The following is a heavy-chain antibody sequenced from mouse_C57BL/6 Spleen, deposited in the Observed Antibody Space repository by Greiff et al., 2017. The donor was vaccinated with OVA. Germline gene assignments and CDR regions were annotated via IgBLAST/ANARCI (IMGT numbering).Heavy chain of an antibody. D-gene: IGHD2-5*01. CDR3: ASYPVTTPGYFDV. CDR2: INPSTGGT. J-gene: IGHJ1*03. Sequence: EVKLVESGPELVKPGASVKISCKASGYSFTGYYMNWVKQSPEKSLEWIGEINPSTGGTTYNQKFKAKATLTVDKSSSTAYMQLKSLTSEDSAVYYCASYPVTTPGYFDVWGTGTTVTVSS. CDR1: GYSFTGYY. V-gene: IGHV1-42*01.